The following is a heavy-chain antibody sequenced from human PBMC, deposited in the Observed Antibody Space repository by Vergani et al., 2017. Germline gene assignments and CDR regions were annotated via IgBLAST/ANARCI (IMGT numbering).Heavy chain of an antibody. CDR2: IYYSGRP. V-gene: IGHV4-59*01. D-gene: IGHD6-19*01. Sequence: QVQLQESGPGLVKPSETLSLTCTVSGGSISSYYWSWIRQPPGKGLEWIGYIYYSGRPNYNPSLKSRVTISVDTSKNQFSLKLSSVTAADTAVYYCAKLAGDGYFDYWGQGTLVTVSS. CDR1: GGSISSYY. CDR3: AKLAGDGYFDY. J-gene: IGHJ4*02.